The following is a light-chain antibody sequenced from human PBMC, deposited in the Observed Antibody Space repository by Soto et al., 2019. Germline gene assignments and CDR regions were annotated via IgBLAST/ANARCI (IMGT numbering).Light chain of an antibody. CDR2: GAS. Sequence: EIMLTQSPCTLSFSPGERATLSCRASQSVSSSYLAWYQQKPGQAPRLLIYGASSRATGIPDRFSGSGSGTDFTLTISRLEPEDFAVYYCQQYGSSPPITFGQGTRLEIK. J-gene: IGKJ5*01. CDR3: QQYGSSPPIT. CDR1: QSVSSSY. V-gene: IGKV3-20*01.